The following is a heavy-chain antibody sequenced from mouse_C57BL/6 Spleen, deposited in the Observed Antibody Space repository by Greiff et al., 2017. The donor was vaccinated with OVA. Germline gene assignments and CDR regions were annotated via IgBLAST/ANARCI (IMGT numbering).Heavy chain of an antibody. J-gene: IGHJ4*01. V-gene: IGHV1-50*01. CDR2: IDPSDSYT. CDR1: GYTFTSYW. CDR3: ARRGAQLRLYYAMDY. D-gene: IGHD3-1*01. Sequence: VQLQQPGAELVKPGASVKLSCKASGYTFTSYWMQWVKQRPGQGLEWIGEIDPSDSYTNYNQKFKGKATLTVDTSSSTAYMQLSSLTSEDSAVYYCARRGAQLRLYYAMDYWGQGTSGTVSS.